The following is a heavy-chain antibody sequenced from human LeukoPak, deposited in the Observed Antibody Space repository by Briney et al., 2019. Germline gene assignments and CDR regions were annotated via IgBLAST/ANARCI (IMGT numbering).Heavy chain of an antibody. CDR1: GFTFSNFF. D-gene: IGHD1-26*01. CDR2: ISADGGST. CDR3: VKDLIGTYAFDY. Sequence: GGSLRLSCSASGFTFSNFFMHWVRQAPGKGLEYVSSISADGGSTFYADSVKGRFTVSRDNSMNTLYLQMSGLRVEDTAVYYCVKDLIGTYAFDYWGQGTLITVSS. J-gene: IGHJ4*02. V-gene: IGHV3-64D*08.